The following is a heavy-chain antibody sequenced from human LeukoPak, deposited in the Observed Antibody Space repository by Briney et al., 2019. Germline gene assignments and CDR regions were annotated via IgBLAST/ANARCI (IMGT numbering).Heavy chain of an antibody. Sequence: KASETLSLTCTVSGGSISSYYWSWIRQPAGKGLEWIGRIYTSGSTNYNPSLKSRVTMSVDTSKNQFSLKLSSVTAADTAVYYCARDNVYYDSSGYLPYFDYWGQGTLVTVSS. D-gene: IGHD3-22*01. J-gene: IGHJ4*02. CDR2: IYTSGST. V-gene: IGHV4-4*07. CDR3: ARDNVYYDSSGYLPYFDY. CDR1: GGSISSYY.